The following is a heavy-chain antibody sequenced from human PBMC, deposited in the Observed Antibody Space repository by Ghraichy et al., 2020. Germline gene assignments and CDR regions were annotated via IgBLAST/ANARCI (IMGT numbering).Heavy chain of an antibody. V-gene: IGHV4-59*01. CDR1: GDSISSYY. J-gene: IGHJ4*02. CDR3: ARVQGSFDY. Sequence: TLSLTCTVSGDSISSYYWSWIRQTPGKGLEWIAYIYYGGSTNYNPSLRSRVTISLDTSKNQVSLKLTSVTAADTAVYYCARVQGSFDYWGQGTLVTVSS. CDR2: IYYGGST.